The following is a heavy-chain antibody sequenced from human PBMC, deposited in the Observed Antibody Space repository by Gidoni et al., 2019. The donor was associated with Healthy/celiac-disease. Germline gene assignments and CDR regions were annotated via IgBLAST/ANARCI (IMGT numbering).Heavy chain of an antibody. CDR1: GFTFSSYA. Sequence: EVQLLESGGGLVQPGGALRLSCAASGFTFSSYAMSWVRQAPGKGLWWVSAISGSGGSTYYADSVKGRFTISRDNSKNTLYLQMNSLRAGDTAVYYCAKGGMWFRDPGAVFDYWGQGTLVTVSS. CDR2: ISGSGGST. J-gene: IGHJ4*02. D-gene: IGHD3-10*01. V-gene: IGHV3-23*01. CDR3: AKGGMWFRDPGAVFDY.